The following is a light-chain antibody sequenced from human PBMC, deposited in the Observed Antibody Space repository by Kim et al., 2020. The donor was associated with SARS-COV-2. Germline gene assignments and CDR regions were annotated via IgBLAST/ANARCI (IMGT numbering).Light chain of an antibody. J-gene: IGKJ2*01. CDR1: QSVSSN. V-gene: IGKV3-15*01. Sequence: VSPGERFTLTCKASQSVSSNLAWYQQKPGQTPRLLIYGASNRATGIPARFSGSGSGTEFTLTISSLESEDFAVYYCQQYKNWPPYTYGQGTKLEI. CDR2: GAS. CDR3: QQYKNWPPYT.